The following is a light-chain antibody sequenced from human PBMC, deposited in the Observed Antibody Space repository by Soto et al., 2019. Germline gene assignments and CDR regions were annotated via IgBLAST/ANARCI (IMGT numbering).Light chain of an antibody. CDR2: GAS. V-gene: IGKV3-20*01. CDR1: QSVTSSY. Sequence: IVLTQYPGTLSLSPGERATLSCRASQSVTSSYLAWYQQKPGQAPRLLIYGASSRATGIPDRFSGSGSGTDFTLTISRLEPEDFAVYYCHQYDSWTFGQGTKVDI. CDR3: HQYDSWT. J-gene: IGKJ1*01.